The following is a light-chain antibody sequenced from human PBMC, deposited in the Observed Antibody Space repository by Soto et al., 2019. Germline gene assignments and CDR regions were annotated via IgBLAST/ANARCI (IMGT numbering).Light chain of an antibody. J-gene: IGLJ1*01. CDR1: SSNIGAGYD. CDR2: RNT. V-gene: IGLV1-40*01. CDR3: QSYDGSLTAVYV. Sequence: QPVLTQPPSVSGAPGQRVTISCTGRSSNIGAGYDVHWYQQLPETAPKLLIYRNTNRPSGVPDRFSGSKSGTSASLAITGLQAEDEADYYCQSYDGSLTAVYVFGTGTKLTVL.